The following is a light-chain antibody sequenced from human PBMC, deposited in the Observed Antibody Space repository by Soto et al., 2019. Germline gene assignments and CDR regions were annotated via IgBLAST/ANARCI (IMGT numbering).Light chain of an antibody. CDR3: QQSGT. Sequence: EIVLTQSPGTLSLSPGERATLSGRASKSVSSSYLAWYQQKPGKPPRLLIYGASSRATGIPDRFSGSGSGTDFTLTISRLEPEDFAVYYCQQSGTFGPGTKVDIK. J-gene: IGKJ3*01. CDR2: GAS. V-gene: IGKV3-20*01. CDR1: KSVSSSY.